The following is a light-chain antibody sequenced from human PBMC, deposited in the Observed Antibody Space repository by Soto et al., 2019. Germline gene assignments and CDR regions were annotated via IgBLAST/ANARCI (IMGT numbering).Light chain of an antibody. CDR1: SSNIENNY. CDR2: DNN. J-gene: IGLJ2*01. Sequence: QSVLTHPPSVSAAPGQKVTISCSGSSSNIENNYVSWYQQLPGTAPKLLIYDNNKRPSGIPDRFSGSKSGTSATLGITGLQTGDEAEYYCGTWDNSLSAGVFGGGTKVTVL. CDR3: GTWDNSLSAGV. V-gene: IGLV1-51*01.